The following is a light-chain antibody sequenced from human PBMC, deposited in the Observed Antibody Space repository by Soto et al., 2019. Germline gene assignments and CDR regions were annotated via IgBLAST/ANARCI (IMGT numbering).Light chain of an antibody. CDR1: QSIRSGR. CDR3: QEYDGSPIT. Sequence: EIVLTQSPDTLSLSPGERATLSCRASQSIRSGRLAWYQQKPGQAPTLVIFDASSRASGIPERFSGSGSGTDFTLTITRLEPEDFAVYYCQEYDGSPITFGLGTRLEN. J-gene: IGKJ5*01. V-gene: IGKV3-20*01. CDR2: DAS.